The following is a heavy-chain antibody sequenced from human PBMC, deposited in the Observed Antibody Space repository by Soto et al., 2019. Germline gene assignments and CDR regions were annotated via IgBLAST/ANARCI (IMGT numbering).Heavy chain of an antibody. CDR3: ARGPSGLYHHDY. D-gene: IGHD2-8*02. CDR1: GFTFSGDW. V-gene: IGHV3-74*01. CDR2: INMDGTST. Sequence: EVQLVESGGGLVQPGGSLRLSCVASGFTFSGDWMHWVRQAAGKGLVWVSRINMDGTSTNYADSVKGRFTISRDNAKNTLSLKMNSLRVDDTAVSYCARGPSGLYHHDYWGQGALVTVS. J-gene: IGHJ4*02.